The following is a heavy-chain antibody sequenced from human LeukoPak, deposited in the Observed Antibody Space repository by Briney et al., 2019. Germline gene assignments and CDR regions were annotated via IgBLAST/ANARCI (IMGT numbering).Heavy chain of an antibody. D-gene: IGHD6-6*01. J-gene: IGHJ4*02. Sequence: GVSLRLSCAASGFTFPSYAMTWVRQAPGKGLEWVSVISAGSNGYYADSVKGRFTVSRDNSKNTLYLQMSSLRDEDTAVYYCAKYRTTSSSRDFDNWGPGTLVTVPS. CDR3: AKYRTTSSSRDFDN. CDR2: ISAGSNG. CDR1: GFTFPSYA. V-gene: IGHV3-23*01.